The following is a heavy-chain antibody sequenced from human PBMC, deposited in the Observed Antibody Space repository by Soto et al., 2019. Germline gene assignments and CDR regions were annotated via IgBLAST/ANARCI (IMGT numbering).Heavy chain of an antibody. CDR2: IWYDGSNK. V-gene: IGHV3-33*01. Sequence: GGSLRLSCAASGFTFSSYGMHWVRQAPGKGLEWVAVIWYDGSNKYYADSVKGRFTISRDNSKNTLYLQMNSLRAEDTAVYYCARGDLYYYDSSETYAFDIWGQGTMVTVSS. CDR1: GFTFSSYG. J-gene: IGHJ3*02. CDR3: ARGDLYYYDSSETYAFDI. D-gene: IGHD3-22*01.